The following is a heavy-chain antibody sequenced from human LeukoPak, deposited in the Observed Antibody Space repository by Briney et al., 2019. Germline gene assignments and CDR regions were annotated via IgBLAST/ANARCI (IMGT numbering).Heavy chain of an antibody. CDR2: INPNSGGT. Sequence: ASVKVSYKASGYTFIDYYMHWVRQAPGQGLEWVGWINPNSGGTNYAQNFQGRVTMTRDTSVTTAYMELSRLRSDDTAVYYCARVLRGITMILVVDAFDIWGQGTGVTVSS. V-gene: IGHV1-2*02. D-gene: IGHD3-22*01. CDR1: GYTFIDYY. J-gene: IGHJ3*02. CDR3: ARVLRGITMILVVDAFDI.